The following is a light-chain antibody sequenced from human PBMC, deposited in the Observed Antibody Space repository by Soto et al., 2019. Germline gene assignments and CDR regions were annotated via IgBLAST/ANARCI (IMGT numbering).Light chain of an antibody. CDR1: SSDVGNYNL. V-gene: IGLV2-23*01. CDR3: CSYAGSSIWV. Sequence: QSALTQPASVSGSPGQSITISCTGTSSDVGNYNLVSWYQQHPGKVPKFIIYDDNRRPSGISNRFSGSKSGNTAFLTISGLQGEDEADYYCCSYAGSSIWVFGGGTKVTVL. CDR2: DDN. J-gene: IGLJ3*02.